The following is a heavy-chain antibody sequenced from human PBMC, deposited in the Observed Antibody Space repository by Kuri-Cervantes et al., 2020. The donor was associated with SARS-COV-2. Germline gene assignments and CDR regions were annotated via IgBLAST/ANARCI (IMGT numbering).Heavy chain of an antibody. CDR1: GFTFSSYW. V-gene: IGHV3-74*01. Sequence: GESLKISCAASGFTFSSYWMHWVRQAPGKGLVWVSRINSDGSSTSYADSVKGRFTISRDNSKNTVSLQMSSLRVEDTAIYFCARDGRWKQQPDYWGQGTLVTVSS. D-gene: IGHD4-23*01. CDR2: INSDGSST. J-gene: IGHJ4*02. CDR3: ARDGRWKQQPDY.